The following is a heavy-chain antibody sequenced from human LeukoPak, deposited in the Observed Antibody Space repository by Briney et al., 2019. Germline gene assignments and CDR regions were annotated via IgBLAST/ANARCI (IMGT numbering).Heavy chain of an antibody. CDR3: ARVRELGYCSSTSCFRDYYYYGMDV. D-gene: IGHD2-2*01. CDR1: GGTFSSYA. Sequence: SVKVSCKASGGTFSSYAISWVRQAPGQGLEWMGGIIPIFGTANYAQKFQGRVTITADESTSTAYMELSSLRSEDTAVYYCARVRELGYCSSTSCFRDYYYYGMDVWGQGTTVTVSS. J-gene: IGHJ6*02. CDR2: IIPIFGTA. V-gene: IGHV1-69*13.